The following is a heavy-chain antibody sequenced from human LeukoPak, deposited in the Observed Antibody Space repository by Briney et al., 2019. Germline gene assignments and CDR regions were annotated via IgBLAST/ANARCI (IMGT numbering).Heavy chain of an antibody. J-gene: IGHJ4*02. CDR2: MNIDGSEK. CDR1: GFTFSNYW. CDR3: ARDPVEWELLLDY. Sequence: GGSLRLSCAASGFTFSNYWIGWVRQAPGKRLEWVANMNIDGSEKYYADSVKGRFSISRDNARNSVYLQVASLRVEDTAVYYCARDPVEWELLLDYWGQGTLVTVSS. D-gene: IGHD1-26*01. V-gene: IGHV3-7*01.